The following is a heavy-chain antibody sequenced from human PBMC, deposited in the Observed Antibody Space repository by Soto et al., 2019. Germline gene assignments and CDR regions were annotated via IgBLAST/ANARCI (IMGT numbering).Heavy chain of an antibody. CDR1: GFTFSSYS. J-gene: IGHJ6*03. Sequence: EVQLVESGGGLVKPGGSLRLSCAASGFTFSSYSMNWVRQAPGKGLEWVSSINEDSSYIYYAHSLRGRFTISRDNAKDSLYLQMNYLRAEDTAVYYCVRDFGLYFRSGYMDVWGDGATVTVSS. V-gene: IGHV3-21*02. CDR3: VRDFGLYFRSGYMDV. D-gene: IGHD3-3*01. CDR2: INEDSSYI.